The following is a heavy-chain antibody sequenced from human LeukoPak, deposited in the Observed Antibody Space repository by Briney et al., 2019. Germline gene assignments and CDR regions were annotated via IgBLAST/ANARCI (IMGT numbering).Heavy chain of an antibody. CDR2: VSGSAGST. CDR1: GFTFSSYA. V-gene: IGHV3-23*01. J-gene: IGHJ6*02. CDR3: AGYGGYYAYYFGMDV. Sequence: GGSLRLSCAASGFTFSSYAMSWVRQAPGKGMQRTSAVSGSAGSTYYAGSVKGRFTISRDNSKNTLYLQMNSLRAEDTAVYYCAGYGGYYAYYFGMDVWGQGTTVTVSS. D-gene: IGHD5-12*01.